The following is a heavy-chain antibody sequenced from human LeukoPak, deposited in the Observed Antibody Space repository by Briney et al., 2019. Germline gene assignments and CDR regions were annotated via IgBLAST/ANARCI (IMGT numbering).Heavy chain of an antibody. V-gene: IGHV3-33*03. CDR3: ARGNAGTTDY. D-gene: IGHD1-7*01. CDR2: IWYDASNK. J-gene: IGHJ4*02. CDR1: GFTFSRYA. Sequence: PGTSLRLSCATSGFTFSRYAFHWVRQAPGKGLEWVAIIWYDASNKWYAESVKGRFTISRDNSNNTLYLQIDSLRAEDTAVYYCARGNAGTTDYWGQGTLVTVSS.